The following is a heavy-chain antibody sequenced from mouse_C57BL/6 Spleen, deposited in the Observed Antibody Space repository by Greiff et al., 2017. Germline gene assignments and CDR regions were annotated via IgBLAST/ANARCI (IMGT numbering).Heavy chain of an antibody. CDR2: IWSGGST. CDR1: GFSLTSYG. Sequence: QVQLQQSGPGLVQPSQSLSITCTVSGFSLTSYGVHWVRQPPGKGPEWLGVIWSGGSTDYNAAFISRLSISKDNSKSQVFFKMNSLQADDTAIYYCAKNTVVATYDAMDYWGQGTSVTVSS. CDR3: AKNTVVATYDAMDY. V-gene: IGHV2-4*01. D-gene: IGHD1-1*01. J-gene: IGHJ4*01.